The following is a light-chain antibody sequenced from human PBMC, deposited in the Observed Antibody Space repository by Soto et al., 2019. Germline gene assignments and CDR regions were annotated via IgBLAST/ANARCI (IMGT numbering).Light chain of an antibody. J-gene: IGKJ1*01. CDR3: HQFGYSPRT. V-gene: IGKV3-20*01. Sequence: EIVLTQSPGTLSLSPGETATLSCRASQTVNSDYLAWFQQRPGQAPRLLICATSRRATDLPYRFSGSGSGTDLTLAIRRLEPDDSAVYYCHQFGYSPRTLGQGTKVE. CDR1: QTVNSDY. CDR2: ATS.